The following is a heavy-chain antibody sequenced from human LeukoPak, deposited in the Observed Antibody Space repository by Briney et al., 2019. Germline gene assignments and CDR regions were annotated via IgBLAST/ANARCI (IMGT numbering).Heavy chain of an antibody. V-gene: IGHV1-24*01. J-gene: IGHJ4*02. D-gene: IGHD7-27*01. CDR2: FDPEDGET. CDR3: ASNPPRTGDFYY. CDR1: GYTLAELS. Sequence: GASVKVSCKVSGYTLAELSMHWVRQAPGKGLEWMGGFDPEDGETIYAQKFQGRVTMTRDISINTAYMELSSLRSEDTAIYYCASNPPRTGDFYYWGQGALVTVSS.